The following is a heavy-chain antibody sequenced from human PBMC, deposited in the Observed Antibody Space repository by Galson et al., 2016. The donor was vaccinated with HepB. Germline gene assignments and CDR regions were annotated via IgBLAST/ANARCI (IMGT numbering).Heavy chain of an antibody. CDR3: ARHFDPPPNHFYYYGMDV. CDR2: IHPSDSDT. Sequence: QSGAEVKKPGESLKISCKASGYSFTNFWIGWVRQMPGKGLEWMGVIHPSDSDTKYSPSIQGRVTISVDKSITTVYLQWSSLKASDTAKYFCARHFDPPPNHFYYYGMDVWGQGTTVTVSS. J-gene: IGHJ6*02. V-gene: IGHV5-51*01. D-gene: IGHD3-9*01. CDR1: GYSFTNFW.